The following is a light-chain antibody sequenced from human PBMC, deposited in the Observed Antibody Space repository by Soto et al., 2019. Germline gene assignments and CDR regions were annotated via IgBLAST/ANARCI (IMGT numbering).Light chain of an antibody. CDR1: SSNIASNY. V-gene: IGLV1-47*02. CDR2: SNN. J-gene: IGLJ1*01. CDR3: VAWDASLSAAYV. Sequence: QSVLTQPRSASGTPGQSVTISCSGSSSNIASNYVYWYQQLPGTAPKLLIYSNNQRPSGVPDRFSGSKSGTSASLAISGLRSADEADYYCVAWDASLSAAYVYGNGTKLTV.